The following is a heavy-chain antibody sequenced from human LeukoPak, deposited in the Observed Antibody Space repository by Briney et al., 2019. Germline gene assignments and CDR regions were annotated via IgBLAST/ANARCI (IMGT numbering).Heavy chain of an antibody. CDR2: IYYSGST. V-gene: IGHV4-59*01. CDR3: AATSPHLLRYFDWLPGVIDY. CDR1: GGSISSYY. D-gene: IGHD3-9*01. Sequence: SETLSLTCTVSGGSISSYYWSWIRQPPGKGLEWIGYIYYSGSTNYNPSLKSQVTISVDTSKNQFSLKLSSVTAADTAVYYCAATSPHLLRYFDWLPGVIDYWGQGTLVTVSS. J-gene: IGHJ4*02.